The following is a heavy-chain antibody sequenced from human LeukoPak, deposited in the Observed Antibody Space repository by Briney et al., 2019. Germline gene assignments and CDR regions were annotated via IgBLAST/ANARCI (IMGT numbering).Heavy chain of an antibody. J-gene: IGHJ4*02. D-gene: IGHD3-22*01. Sequence: GRSLRLSCAASGFTFSSYGMHWVRQAPGKGLEWVAVIWYDGSNKHYADSVKGRFTISRDNSKNTLYLQMNSLRAEDTAVYYCARDRRSAMKSSGYFDYWGQGTLVTVSS. CDR1: GFTFSSYG. CDR3: ARDRRSAMKSSGYFDY. V-gene: IGHV3-33*01. CDR2: IWYDGSNK.